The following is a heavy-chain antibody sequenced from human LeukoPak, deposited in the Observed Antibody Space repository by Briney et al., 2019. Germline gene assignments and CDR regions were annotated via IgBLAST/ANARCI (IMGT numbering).Heavy chain of an antibody. Sequence: SQTLSLTCTVSGGSISSGNYYWSWIRQPAGKGLEWIGRISTSGSANYNPSLKSRVTISVDTSQNQFSLKLSSVTAADTAVYYCARDAFRRGIVVEPPIIPYYMDVWGLGTTVTVSS. V-gene: IGHV4-61*02. CDR1: GGSISSGNYY. CDR2: ISTSGSA. J-gene: IGHJ6*03. D-gene: IGHD2-2*01. CDR3: ARDAFRRGIVVEPPIIPYYMDV.